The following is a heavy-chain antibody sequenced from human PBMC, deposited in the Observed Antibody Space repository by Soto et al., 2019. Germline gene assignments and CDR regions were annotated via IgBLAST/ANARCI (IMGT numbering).Heavy chain of an antibody. CDR2: MNPNSGNT. D-gene: IGHD2-15*01. CDR1: GYTFTSYD. Sequence: GASVKVSCKASGYTFTSYDINWVRQATGQGLEWMGWMNPNSGNTGYAQKFQGRVTMTRNTSISTAYMELSGLRSEDTAVYYCARVRARYCSGGSCQSGSWFDPWGQGTLVTVSS. J-gene: IGHJ5*02. V-gene: IGHV1-8*01. CDR3: ARVRARYCSGGSCQSGSWFDP.